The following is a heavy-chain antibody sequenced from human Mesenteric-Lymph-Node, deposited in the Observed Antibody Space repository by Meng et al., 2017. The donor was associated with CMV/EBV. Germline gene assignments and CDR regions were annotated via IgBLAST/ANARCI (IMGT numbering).Heavy chain of an antibody. Sequence: SETLSLTCTVSGYSISSGYYWGWIRQPPGKGLEWIGSIYHSGSTYYNPSLKSRVTISVDTSKNQFSLKLSSVTAADTAVYYCARGPFHFDYWGQGTLVTVSS. CDR2: IYHSGST. J-gene: IGHJ4*02. CDR3: ARGPFHFDY. CDR1: GYSISSGYY. V-gene: IGHV4-38-2*02.